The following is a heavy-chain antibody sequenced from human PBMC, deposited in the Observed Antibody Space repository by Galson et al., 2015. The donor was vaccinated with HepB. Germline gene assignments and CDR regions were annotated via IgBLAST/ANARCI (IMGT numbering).Heavy chain of an antibody. Sequence: SLRLSCAASGFTFSTYTMHWVRQAPGKGLEWVSLTSYDERNKNYADSVKGRFTISRDNSKNTLYLQMNSLRPEDTAVYYCARDREMGTRWPDYYLHSGMDVWGQGTTVTVSS. D-gene: IGHD5-24*01. CDR2: TSYDERNK. CDR3: ARDREMGTRWPDYYLHSGMDV. J-gene: IGHJ6*02. V-gene: IGHV3-30*01. CDR1: GFTFSTYT.